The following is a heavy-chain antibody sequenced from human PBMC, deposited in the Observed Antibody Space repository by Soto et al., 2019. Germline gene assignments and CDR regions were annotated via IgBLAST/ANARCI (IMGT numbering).Heavy chain of an antibody. Sequence: QVQLVQSGAEVKKPGSSVKVSCKASGGTFSSYAISWVRQAPGQGLEWMGEIISMFGAAMYAQKFQGRGTITADESASTAYMELSSLRSEDTAVYYCARGGKERFRGSGMDVWGQGTTVTVS. CDR3: ARGGKERFRGSGMDV. CDR1: GGTFSSYA. D-gene: IGHD1-1*01. V-gene: IGHV1-69*01. CDR2: IISMFGAA. J-gene: IGHJ6*02.